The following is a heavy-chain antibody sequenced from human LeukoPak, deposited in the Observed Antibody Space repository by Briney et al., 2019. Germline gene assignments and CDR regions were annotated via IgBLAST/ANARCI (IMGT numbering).Heavy chain of an antibody. CDR2: ISYDGSNK. J-gene: IGHJ4*02. CDR3: ARDPLGTRPGFDY. D-gene: IGHD1-1*01. V-gene: IGHV3-30*04. Sequence: GGSLRLSCAASGFIFSTYTMNWVRQAPGKGLEWVAVISYDGSNKYYADSVKGRFTISRDNSKNTLYLQMNSLRAEDTAVYYCARDPLGTRPGFDYWGQGTLVAVSS. CDR1: GFIFSTYT.